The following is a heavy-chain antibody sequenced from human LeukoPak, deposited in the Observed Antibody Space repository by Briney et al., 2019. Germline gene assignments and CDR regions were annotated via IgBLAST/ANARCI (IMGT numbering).Heavy chain of an antibody. CDR2: IYPSDSDT. Sequence: GEYLKISCKGSGYSFSSYWIGWVRQMPVKGLEWMGMIYPSDSDTRYSPSFQGQVTISADKSISTAYLQWSSLKASDTAMYYCARRAYCGGDCYPDYWGQGTLVTVSS. V-gene: IGHV5-51*01. J-gene: IGHJ4*02. CDR3: ARRAYCGGDCYPDY. CDR1: GYSFSSYW. D-gene: IGHD2-21*02.